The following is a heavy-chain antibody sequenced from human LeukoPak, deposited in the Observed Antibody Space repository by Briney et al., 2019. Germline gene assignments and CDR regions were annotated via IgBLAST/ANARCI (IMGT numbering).Heavy chain of an antibody. CDR2: ISGSSTTI. V-gene: IGHV3-11*04. Sequence: GGSLRLSCAASGFTFSDYYMSWIRQAPGKGLEWVSYISGSSTTIYYADSVKGRFTISRDNAKNSLYLQMNSLRDEDTAVYYCARATDDDMVRGVIDYWGQGTLVTVSS. CDR1: GFTFSDYY. CDR3: ARATDDDMVRGVIDY. D-gene: IGHD3-10*01. J-gene: IGHJ4*02.